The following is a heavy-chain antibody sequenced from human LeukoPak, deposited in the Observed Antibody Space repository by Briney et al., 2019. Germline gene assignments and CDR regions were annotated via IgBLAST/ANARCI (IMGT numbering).Heavy chain of an antibody. CDR2: ISYDGSNK. J-gene: IGHJ1*01. V-gene: IGHV3-30-3*01. Sequence: GGSLRLSCAASGFTFSSYAMHRVRQAPGKGLEWVAVISYDGSNKYYADSVKGRFTISRDNAKNSLYLQMNSLRAEDTAVYYCARVPAAAASGPEYFQHWGQGTLVTVSS. CDR3: ARVPAAAASGPEYFQH. CDR1: GFTFSSYA. D-gene: IGHD6-13*01.